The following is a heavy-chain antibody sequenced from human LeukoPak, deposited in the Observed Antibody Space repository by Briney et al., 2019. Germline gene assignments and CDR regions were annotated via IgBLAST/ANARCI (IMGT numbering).Heavy chain of an antibody. V-gene: IGHV1-2*02. D-gene: IGHD4-17*01. CDR3: ARAGDYGSLWY. Sequence: RASVKVSCKASGYTFTGYYMHWVRQAPGQGLEWMGWINPNSGGTNYAQKFQGRVTMTRDTSISTAYMELRSLRSDDTAVYYCARAGDYGSLWYWGQGTLVTVSS. CDR1: GYTFTGYY. J-gene: IGHJ4*02. CDR2: INPNSGGT.